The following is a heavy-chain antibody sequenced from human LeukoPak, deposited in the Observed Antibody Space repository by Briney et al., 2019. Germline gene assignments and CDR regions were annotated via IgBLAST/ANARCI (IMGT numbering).Heavy chain of an antibody. D-gene: IGHD3-22*01. V-gene: IGHV4-59*01. CDR2: IHYSGST. CDR3: AVDYYDSSGYYPFGY. J-gene: IGHJ4*02. Sequence: SETLSLTCSVAGGSISSYYWSWIRQPPGKGLEWIGYIHYSGSTNYNPSLKSRVTISVDTSKNQFSLKLSSVTAADTAVYYCAVDYYDSSGYYPFGYWGQGTLVTVSS. CDR1: GGSISSYY.